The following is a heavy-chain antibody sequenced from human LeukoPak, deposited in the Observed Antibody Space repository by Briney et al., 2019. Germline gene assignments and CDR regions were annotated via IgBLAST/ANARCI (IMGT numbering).Heavy chain of an antibody. J-gene: IGHJ4*02. CDR3: ARGRALFD. D-gene: IGHD2-21*01. V-gene: IGHV4-39*07. CDR2: IYFSGGT. CDR1: GDSISSSNCY. Sequence: NSSETLSLTCTVSGDSISSSNCYWGWIRQPPGKGLEWIGSIYFSGGTYYNASLKSRVTISEDTSKNQFSLKLSSVTAADTAVYYCARGRALFDWGQGTLVTVSS.